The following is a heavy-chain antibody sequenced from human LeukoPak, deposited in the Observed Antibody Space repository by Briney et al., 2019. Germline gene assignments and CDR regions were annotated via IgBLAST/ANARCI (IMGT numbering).Heavy chain of an antibody. CDR2: IYYSGST. V-gene: IGHV4-59*01. CDR1: GGSISSYY. Sequence: SETLSLTCTVSGGSISSYYWSWTRQPPGKGLEWIGYIYYSGSTNYNPSLKSRVTISVDTSKNQFSLKLSSVTAADTAVYYCASYRLPPAPTFDYWGQGTLVTVSS. D-gene: IGHD4-11*01. J-gene: IGHJ4*02. CDR3: ASYRLPPAPTFDY.